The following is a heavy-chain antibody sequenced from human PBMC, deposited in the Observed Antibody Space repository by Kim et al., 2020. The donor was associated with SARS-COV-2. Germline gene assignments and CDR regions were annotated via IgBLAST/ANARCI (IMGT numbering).Heavy chain of an antibody. J-gene: IGHJ5*02. CDR2: INPSGGYT. D-gene: IGHD6-6*01. CDR1: RYIFTNYY. Sequence: ASVKVSCKASRYIFTNYYIHWVRQAPGQGLEWMGIINPSGGYTDYAQKFQGRVTMTRDMSTSTMYMDLSGLRSEDTAVYYCARQRYSSSSWFDTWGQGTLVTVSA. V-gene: IGHV1-46*01. CDR3: ARQRYSSSSWFDT.